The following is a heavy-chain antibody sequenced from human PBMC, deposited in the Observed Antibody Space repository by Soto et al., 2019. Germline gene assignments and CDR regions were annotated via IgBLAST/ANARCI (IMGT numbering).Heavy chain of an antibody. CDR3: ARGLSSPSAAGV. D-gene: IGHD6-6*01. V-gene: IGHV4-39*01. J-gene: IGHJ4*02. CDR1: GGSVSSGGNY. CDR2: VHDTGTT. Sequence: QLQLQESGPGLVKPSETLSLTCAVSGGSVSSGGNYWGWIRQSPGKGLEWIGSVHDTGTTHYNPSLTSRVTISVDTSTNQFSLNVNSVTAADTSVYYCARGLSSPSAAGVWGRGTLVTVSS.